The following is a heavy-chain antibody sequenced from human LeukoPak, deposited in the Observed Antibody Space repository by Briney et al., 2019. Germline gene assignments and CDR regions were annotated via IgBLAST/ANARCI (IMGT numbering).Heavy chain of an antibody. CDR2: INPSRNT. D-gene: IGHD3-3*01. CDR1: GGSFSGYY. J-gene: IGHJ4*02. Sequence: SETLSLTCAVFGGSFSGYYWNWIRQPPGKGLEWIGQINPSRNTNYNPSLKSRVTISVDTSKKQFTLKLSSVTAADTAVYYCARRYDFWSGYPPPLDYWGQGTLVTVSS. V-gene: IGHV4-34*01. CDR3: ARRYDFWSGYPPPLDY.